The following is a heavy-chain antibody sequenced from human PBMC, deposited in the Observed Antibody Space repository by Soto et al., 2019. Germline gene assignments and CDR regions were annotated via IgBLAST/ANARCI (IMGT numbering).Heavy chain of an antibody. D-gene: IGHD3-10*01. CDR1: GGTFSSYA. CDR3: SRGRITMVRGVFSYTYGIDV. J-gene: IGHJ6*02. CDR2: VIPIFGTA. V-gene: IGHV1-69*01. Sequence: QVQLVQSGAEVKKPGSSVKVSCKASGGTFSSYAISWVRQAPGQGLEWMGGVIPIFGTANYAQKFQGRVTITSDESKSTASMELRSLRSEDAAVYYCSRGRITMVRGVFSYTYGIDVWGQGTTVTVSS.